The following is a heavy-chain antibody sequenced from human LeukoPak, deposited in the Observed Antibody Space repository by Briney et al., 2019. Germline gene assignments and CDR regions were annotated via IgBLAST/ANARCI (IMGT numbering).Heavy chain of an antibody. V-gene: IGHV4-61*02. CDR2: IYTSGST. D-gene: IGHD6-6*01. Sequence: SQTLSLPCTVSGGSISSGGYYWSWIRQPAGKGLEWIGRIYTSGSTNYNPSLKSRVTMSVDTSKNQFSLKLSSVTAADTAVYYCARGTSSSSVFYYYYGMDVWGQGTTVTVSS. CDR3: ARGTSSSSVFYYYYGMDV. J-gene: IGHJ6*02. CDR1: GGSISSGGYY.